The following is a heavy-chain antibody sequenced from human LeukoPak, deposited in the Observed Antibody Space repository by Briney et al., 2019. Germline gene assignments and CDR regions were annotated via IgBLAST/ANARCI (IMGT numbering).Heavy chain of an antibody. D-gene: IGHD1-26*01. CDR3: ERDGTRAYNWFDP. V-gene: IGHV1-18*01. Sequence: ASVKVSCKASGYTFTSYGISWVRQAPGQGLEWMGWISAYNGNTNQAQKFQGRVTMTTDTSTSTAYMELRSLRSDDTAVYYCERDGTRAYNWFDPWGQGTLVTVSS. J-gene: IGHJ5*02. CDR2: ISAYNGNT. CDR1: GYTFTSYG.